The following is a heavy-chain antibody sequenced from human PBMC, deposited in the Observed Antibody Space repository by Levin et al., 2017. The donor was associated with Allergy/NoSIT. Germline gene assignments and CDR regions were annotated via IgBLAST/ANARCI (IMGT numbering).Heavy chain of an antibody. CDR2: IYTRGST. V-gene: IGHV4-61*02. Sequence: SETLSLTCNVSGGSISSGNDYWSWFRQPAGKGLEWIGRIYTRGSTNYNPSFKSRLTISLDTSKNQFSLKLSSVTAADTAVYYCARGPYALRGVYFDYGGQGILVTVSS. CDR1: GGSISSGNDY. J-gene: IGHJ4*02. D-gene: IGHD3-10*01. CDR3: ARGPYALRGVYFDY.